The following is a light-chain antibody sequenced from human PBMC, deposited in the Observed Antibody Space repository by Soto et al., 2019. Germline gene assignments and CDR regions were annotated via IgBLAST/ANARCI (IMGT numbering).Light chain of an antibody. J-gene: IGLJ2*01. CDR2: EVS. CDR3: SSYTSSSTRV. Sequence: QSALTQPASVSGSPGQSITISCTGTSSDVGGYNYVSWYQQHPGKAPKLMIYEVSNRPSGVSNRFSGSKSGNTASLTISGRQAEDEADYYCSSYTSSSTRVFGGGTKRTGL. V-gene: IGLV2-14*01. CDR1: SSDVGGYNY.